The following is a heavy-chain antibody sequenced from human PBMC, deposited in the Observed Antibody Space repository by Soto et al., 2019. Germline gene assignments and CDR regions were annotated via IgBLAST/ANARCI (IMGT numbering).Heavy chain of an antibody. Sequence: ASVKVSCKASGGTFSSYAISWVRQAPGQGLEWMGGIIPIFGTANYAQKFQGRVTITADKSTSTAYMELSSLRSEDTAVYYCARDRDTAMVTAYYYYGMDVWGQGTTVTVSS. J-gene: IGHJ6*02. CDR2: IIPIFGTA. D-gene: IGHD5-18*01. V-gene: IGHV1-69*06. CDR3: ARDRDTAMVTAYYYYGMDV. CDR1: GGTFSSYA.